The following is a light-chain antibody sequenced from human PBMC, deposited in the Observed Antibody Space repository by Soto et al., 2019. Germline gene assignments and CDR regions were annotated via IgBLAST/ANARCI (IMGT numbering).Light chain of an antibody. CDR2: KAS. Sequence: DIQMTQSPSILSASVGDRVTITCRASQSIGSWLAWYQQKPGQAPNLLIYKASNLESGVPSRFSGSGSGTEFTLTISNLQPDDFATYYCQQYNSYPLTFGGGTKV. J-gene: IGKJ4*01. V-gene: IGKV1-5*03. CDR1: QSIGSW. CDR3: QQYNSYPLT.